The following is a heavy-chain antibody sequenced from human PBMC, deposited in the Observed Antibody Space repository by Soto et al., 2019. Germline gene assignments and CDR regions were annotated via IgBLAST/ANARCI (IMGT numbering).Heavy chain of an antibody. Sequence: ASVKVSCKASGGTFSSYAISWVRQAPGQGLEWMGGIIPIFGTANYAQKFQGRVTITADKSTSTAYMELSSLRSEDTAVYYCARLGYCSSTSCSFNYYYGMDVWGQGTTVTVSS. CDR3: ARLGYCSSTSCSFNYYYGMDV. D-gene: IGHD2-2*01. CDR1: GGTFSSYA. CDR2: IIPIFGTA. J-gene: IGHJ6*02. V-gene: IGHV1-69*06.